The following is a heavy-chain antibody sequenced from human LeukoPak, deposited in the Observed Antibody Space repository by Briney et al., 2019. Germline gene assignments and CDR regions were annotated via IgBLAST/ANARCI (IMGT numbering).Heavy chain of an antibody. D-gene: IGHD6-19*01. CDR1: GFTFDDYA. V-gene: IGHV3-9*01. CDR2: ISWNSGSI. Sequence: GRSLRLFCAASGFTFDDYAMHWVRQAPGKGLEWVSGISWNSGSIGYADSVKGRFTISRDNAKNSLYLQMNSLRAEDTALYYCAKDEDVNSSRRGLWLSRFGSNNLFQHWGQGTLVTVSS. J-gene: IGHJ1*01. CDR3: AKDEDVNSSRRGLWLSRFGSNNLFQH.